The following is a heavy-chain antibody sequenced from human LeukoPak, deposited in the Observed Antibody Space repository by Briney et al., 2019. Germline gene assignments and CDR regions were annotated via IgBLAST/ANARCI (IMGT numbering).Heavy chain of an antibody. CDR1: AFTFSSYA. V-gene: IGHV3-23*01. CDR3: ARATVVVRGVTPDYFDY. CDR2: MSDIGSTT. D-gene: IGHD3-10*01. Sequence: GGSLRLSCAASAFTFSSYAMSWVRQAPGRGLEWVSAMSDIGSTTYYADSVKGRFTISRDNSKNTLYLQMNSLRAEDTAVYYCARATVVVRGVTPDYFDYWGQGTLVTVSS. J-gene: IGHJ4*02.